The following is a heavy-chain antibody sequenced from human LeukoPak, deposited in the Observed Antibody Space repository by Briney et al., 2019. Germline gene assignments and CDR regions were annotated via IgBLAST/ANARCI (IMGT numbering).Heavy chain of an antibody. V-gene: IGHV3-21*01. CDR2: ISTSSSYI. D-gene: IGHD6-13*01. CDR3: ARSSGNIAAAGSYLLL. Sequence: GGSLRLSCVASGFTFRSYGMNWVRQAPGKGLEWVSSISTSSSYIYYADSVKGRFTISRDNAKKSLYLQMNTLRAEDTAVYYCARSSGNIAAAGSYLLLWGQGTLVTVSS. CDR1: GFTFRSYG. J-gene: IGHJ4*02.